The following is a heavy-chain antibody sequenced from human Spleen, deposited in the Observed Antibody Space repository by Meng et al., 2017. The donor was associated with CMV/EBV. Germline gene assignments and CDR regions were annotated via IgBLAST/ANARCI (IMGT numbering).Heavy chain of an antibody. V-gene: IGHV3-66*02. CDR2: IYGGDVT. J-gene: IGHJ6*02. Sequence: ETLSLTCAVYGGSFSGYDWTWVRQAPGQGLEWVSTIYGGDVTNYADSVKGRFTISRDISKNTLYLQMNSLRPEDTAVFYCARTRGASGGPQDGMDVWGQGTTVTVSS. D-gene: IGHD3-10*01. CDR3: ARTRGASGGPQDGMDV. CDR1: GGSFSGYD.